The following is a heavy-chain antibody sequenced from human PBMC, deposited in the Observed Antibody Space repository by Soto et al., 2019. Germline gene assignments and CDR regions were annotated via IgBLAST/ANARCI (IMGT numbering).Heavy chain of an antibody. CDR3: AHSFFSRYSDL. V-gene: IGHV2-5*02. Sequence: QITLKESGPTLVKPTQTLTLTCTFSGFSLSTSGVGVGWIRQPPGKTLEWLALISWDDDKRYSPSLKRRLSITKDTSKNQVVLTLTNMDPVDTATYYCAHSFFSRYSDLWGRGTLVTVSS. CDR1: GFSLSTSGVG. J-gene: IGHJ2*01. CDR2: ISWDDDK. D-gene: IGHD3-10*01.